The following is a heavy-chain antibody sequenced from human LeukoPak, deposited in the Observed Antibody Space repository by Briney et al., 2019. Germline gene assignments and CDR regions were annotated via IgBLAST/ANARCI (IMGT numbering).Heavy chain of an antibody. J-gene: IGHJ4*02. D-gene: IGHD1-14*01. CDR2: ISSTSSSI. Sequence: GGSLRLSCAASGFTVSSNYMSWVRQAPGKGLEWVSSISSTSSSIYYTDSVKGRFTISRDNTKNSLYLQMNSLRAEDTAVYFCAKEGRNTTPGYWGQGTLVTVSS. CDR3: AKEGRNTTPGY. CDR1: GFTVSSNY. V-gene: IGHV3-21*01.